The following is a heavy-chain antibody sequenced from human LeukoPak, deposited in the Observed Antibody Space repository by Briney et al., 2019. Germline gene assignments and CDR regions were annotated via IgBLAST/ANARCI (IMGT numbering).Heavy chain of an antibody. D-gene: IGHD3-10*01. CDR1: GGSISSYY. CDR3: ARITRDFAFDI. V-gene: IGHV4-59*08. CDR2: IYYSGST. Sequence: TSETLSLTCTVSGGSISSYYWSWIRQPPGKGLEWIGYIYYSGSTNYNPSLKSRVTISVDTSKNQFSLKLSSVTAADTAVYYCARITRDFAFDIWGQGTMVTVSS. J-gene: IGHJ3*02.